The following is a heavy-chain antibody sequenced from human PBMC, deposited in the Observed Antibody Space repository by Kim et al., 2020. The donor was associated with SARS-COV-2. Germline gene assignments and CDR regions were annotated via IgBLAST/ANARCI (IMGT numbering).Heavy chain of an antibody. J-gene: IGHJ6*04. CDR3: ARVAWGDSSGRLYGMDV. CDR1: GFTFSSSA. V-gene: IGHV3-30-3*01. Sequence: GGSLRLSCAASGFTFSSSAMHWVRQAPGKGLEWVAVISHDGSNKYYAASVKGRFTISRDNSKNALYLQMNSLRAEDTAVYYCARVAWGDSSGRLYGMDVWGEGTTVTVSS. CDR2: ISHDGSNK. D-gene: IGHD6-19*01.